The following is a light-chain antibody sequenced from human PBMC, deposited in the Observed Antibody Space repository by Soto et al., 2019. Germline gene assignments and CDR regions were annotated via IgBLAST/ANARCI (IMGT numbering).Light chain of an antibody. J-gene: IGKJ2*01. CDR1: QSVSNKY. CDR2: GSS. CDR3: QQYDSSPPYT. V-gene: IGKV3-20*01. Sequence: EVVLTQSPGTLSLSPGERATLSCRASQSVSNKYLAWYQQKPGQAPRLLIFGSSDRPTGIPDRFSGSGSGTDFTLTISRLEPEDFAVYYRQQYDSSPPYTFGQGTKLEIK.